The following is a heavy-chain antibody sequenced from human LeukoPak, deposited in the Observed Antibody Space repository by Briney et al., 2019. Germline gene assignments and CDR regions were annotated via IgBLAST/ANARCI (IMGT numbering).Heavy chain of an antibody. V-gene: IGHV1-2*02. CDR1: GYTFTGYY. D-gene: IGHD3-3*01. CDR3: ARTGDSLRFLEWTLDP. J-gene: IGHJ5*02. Sequence: ASVRVSCKASGYTFTGYYMHWVRQAPGQGLEWMGWINPNSGGTNYAQKFQGRVTMTRDTSISTAYMELSRLRSDDTAVYYCARTGDSLRFLEWTLDPWGQGTLVTVSS. CDR2: INPNSGGT.